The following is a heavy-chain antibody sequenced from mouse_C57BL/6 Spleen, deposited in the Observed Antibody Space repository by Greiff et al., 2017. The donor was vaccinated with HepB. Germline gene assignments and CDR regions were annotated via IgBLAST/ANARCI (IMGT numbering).Heavy chain of an antibody. CDR2: IYPGAGDT. Sequence: QVQLKQSGPELVKPGASVKISCKASGYAFSSSWMNWVKQRPGKGLEWIGRIYPGAGDTNYNGKFKGTATLTADKSSSTAYMQLSSLTSEDSAVYFCAVYGNYDDWGQGTTLTVSS. CDR1: GYAFSSSW. CDR3: AVYGNYDD. V-gene: IGHV1-82*01. J-gene: IGHJ2*01. D-gene: IGHD2-1*01.